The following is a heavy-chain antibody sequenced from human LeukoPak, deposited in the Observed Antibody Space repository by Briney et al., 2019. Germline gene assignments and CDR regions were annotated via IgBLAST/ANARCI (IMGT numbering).Heavy chain of an antibody. Sequence: ASVKVSCKASGYTLTSYDINWVRHATGQGLEWMGWMNPNSGNTGYAQKFQGRVTMTRNTSISTAYMELSSLSSEDTAVYYCAIRYGSGEKYYYYYYMDVWGKGTTVTVSS. CDR3: AIRYGSGEKYYYYYYMDV. CDR2: MNPNSGNT. D-gene: IGHD3-10*01. J-gene: IGHJ6*03. CDR1: GYTLTSYD. V-gene: IGHV1-8*01.